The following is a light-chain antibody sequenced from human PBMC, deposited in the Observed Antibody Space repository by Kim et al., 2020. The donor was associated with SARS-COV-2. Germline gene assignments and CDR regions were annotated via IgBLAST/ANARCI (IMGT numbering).Light chain of an antibody. Sequence: LSASIGSSVHITCRASQSMSNYLSWSQQKPGNAPKLLIYADSTLRSGVPSRFSGSGSGTDFTLTISDLQVEDFATYYCQQSYSSYSFGQGTKLE. CDR1: QSMSNY. CDR2: ADS. CDR3: QQSYSSYS. J-gene: IGKJ2*03. V-gene: IGKV1-39*01.